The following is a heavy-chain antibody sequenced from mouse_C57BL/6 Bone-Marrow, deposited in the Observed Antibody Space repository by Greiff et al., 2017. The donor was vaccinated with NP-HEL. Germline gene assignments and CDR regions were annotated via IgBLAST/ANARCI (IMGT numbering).Heavy chain of an antibody. V-gene: IGHV3-6*01. CDR3: AREGLHYRGFAY. Sequence: VQLKESGPGLVKPSQSLSLTCSVTGYSITSGYYWNWIRQFPGNKLEWMGYISYDGSNNYNPSLKNRISITRDTSKNQFFLKLNSVTTEDTATYYCAREGLHYRGFAYWGQGTLVTVSA. J-gene: IGHJ3*01. D-gene: IGHD5-5*01. CDR2: ISYDGSN. CDR1: GYSITSGYY.